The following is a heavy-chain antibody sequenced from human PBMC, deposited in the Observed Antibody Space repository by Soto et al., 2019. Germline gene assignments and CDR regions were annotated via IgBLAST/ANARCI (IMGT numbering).Heavy chain of an antibody. V-gene: IGHV1-3*01. CDR1: GYTFTSYA. J-gene: IGHJ5*02. Sequence: GASVKVSCKASGYTFTSYAIHWVRQAPGQRLEWMGWINAGNGNTKYSQNFQGRVTITRDTSASTAYMELSSLRSEDTAVYYCARDLGDYGGWWFDPWGQGTLVTVSS. CDR2: INAGNGNT. D-gene: IGHD4-17*01. CDR3: ARDLGDYGGWWFDP.